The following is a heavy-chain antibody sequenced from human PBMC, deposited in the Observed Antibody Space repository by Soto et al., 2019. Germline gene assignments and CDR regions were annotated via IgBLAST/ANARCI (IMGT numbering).Heavy chain of an antibody. J-gene: IGHJ3*02. CDR1: GFSFGTYV. CDR2: ISGSGGRV. Sequence: EVQLLESGGGMVEPRGSLKLSCAASGFSFGTYVMNWVRQAPGKGLEWVSGISGSGGRVYSADSVKGRFTISRDNSRNTLYLQMNSLRAEDTAMYYCAMTRLYDTGTNDYHRDALDIWGQGTQVTVSS. CDR3: AMTRLYDTGTNDYHRDALDI. D-gene: IGHD3-22*01. V-gene: IGHV3-23*01.